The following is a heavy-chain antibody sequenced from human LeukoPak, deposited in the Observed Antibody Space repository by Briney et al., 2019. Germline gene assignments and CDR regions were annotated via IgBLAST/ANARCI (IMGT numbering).Heavy chain of an antibody. V-gene: IGHV1-3*01. CDR2: INAGNGNT. Sequence: ASVKVSCKASGYTFTSYAMHWVRQAPGQRLEWMGWINAGNGNTKYSQKFQGRVTITRDTSASTAYMGLSSLRSEDTAVYYCARDPYGDYGFDYWGQGTLVTVSS. CDR3: ARDPYGDYGFDY. D-gene: IGHD4-17*01. J-gene: IGHJ4*02. CDR1: GYTFTSYA.